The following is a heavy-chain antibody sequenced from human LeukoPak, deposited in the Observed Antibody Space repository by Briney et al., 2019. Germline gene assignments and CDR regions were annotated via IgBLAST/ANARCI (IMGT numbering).Heavy chain of an antibody. J-gene: IGHJ3*02. CDR2: ISSSSSYI. CDR1: GFTFSSYS. CDR3: ARVRFLEWLPKWNDAFDI. D-gene: IGHD3-3*01. V-gene: IGHV3-21*01. Sequence: PGGSLRPSCAASGFTFSSYSMNWVRQAPGKGLEWVSSISSSSSYIYYADSVKGRFTISRDNAKNSLYLQMNSLRAEDTAVYYCARVRFLEWLPKWNDAFDIWGQGTMVTVSS.